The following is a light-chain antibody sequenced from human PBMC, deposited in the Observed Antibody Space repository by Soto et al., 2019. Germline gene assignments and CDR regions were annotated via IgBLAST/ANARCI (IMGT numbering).Light chain of an antibody. Sequence: EIVLTQSPGTLSLSPGERATLSCRASQSVSNNYLAWYQQKPGQAPRLPIYGASNRATGIPDRFSGGGSGTDFTLTISRLEPEDFAVYYCQQYGSSGTFGQGTKVDIK. J-gene: IGKJ1*01. CDR3: QQYGSSGT. CDR1: QSVSNNY. CDR2: GAS. V-gene: IGKV3-20*01.